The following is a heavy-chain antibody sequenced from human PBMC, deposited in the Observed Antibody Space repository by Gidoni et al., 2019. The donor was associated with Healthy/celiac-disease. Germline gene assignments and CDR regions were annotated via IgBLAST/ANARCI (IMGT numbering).Heavy chain of an antibody. CDR1: GGTFSSYA. J-gene: IGHJ2*01. CDR2: IIPIFGTA. D-gene: IGHD1-26*01. Sequence: QVQLVQSGAEVKKPGSSVKVSCKASGGTFSSYAISWVRQAPGQGLEWMGGIIPIFGTANYAQKFQGRVTITADESTSTAYMELSSLRSEDTAVYYCASETQDLVGATHHFRYFDLWGRGTLVTVSS. CDR3: ASETQDLVGATHHFRYFDL. V-gene: IGHV1-69*01.